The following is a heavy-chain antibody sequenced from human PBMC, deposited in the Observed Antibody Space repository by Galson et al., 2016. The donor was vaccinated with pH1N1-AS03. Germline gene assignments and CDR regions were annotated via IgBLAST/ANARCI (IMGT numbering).Heavy chain of an antibody. J-gene: IGHJ4*02. CDR1: GGTFASYG. CDR3: ARDRYQDNTRDFYESIY. D-gene: IGHD2/OR15-2a*01. Sequence: SVKVSCKASGGTFASYGISWVRQARGQGLEWIGGIIPLYGTTNYAQKFQGRVTITADDSTGAAYMELNSLTSEDTAVYYCARDRYQDNTRDFYESIYWGQGTLVTVSS. CDR2: IIPLYGTT. V-gene: IGHV1-69*13.